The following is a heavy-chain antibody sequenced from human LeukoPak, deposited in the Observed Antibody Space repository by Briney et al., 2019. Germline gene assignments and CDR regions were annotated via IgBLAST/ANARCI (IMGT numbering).Heavy chain of an antibody. CDR3: ATLTHYYDDRQLDY. D-gene: IGHD3-22*01. V-gene: IGHV4-38-2*01. Sequence: GSLRLSCAASGFTFSSYAMSWIRQPPGKGLEWIGSIYHSGSTYYNPSLKSRVTISVDTSKNQFSLKLSSVTAADTAVYYCATLTHYYDDRQLDYWGQGTLVTVSS. CDR2: IYHSGST. J-gene: IGHJ4*02. CDR1: GFTFSSYA.